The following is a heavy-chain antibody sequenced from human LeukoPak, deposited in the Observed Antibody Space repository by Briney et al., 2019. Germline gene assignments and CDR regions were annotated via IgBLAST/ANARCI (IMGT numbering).Heavy chain of an antibody. V-gene: IGHV4-59*02. D-gene: IGHD2/OR15-2a*01. CDR1: GASVRSDH. J-gene: IGHJ3*02. CDR3: ARDLSVNAFDI. Sequence: SETLTLTCTVSGASVRSDHWNCIRQPPGKGLEWIAYMHGSGSPNYNPSLASRLTLSVDATENLLSLKLTSVTAADTAVYFCARDLSVNAFDIWGQGTLVTVSS. CDR2: MHGSGSP.